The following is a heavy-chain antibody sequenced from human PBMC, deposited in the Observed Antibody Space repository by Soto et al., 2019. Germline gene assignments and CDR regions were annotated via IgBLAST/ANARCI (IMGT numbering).Heavy chain of an antibody. D-gene: IGHD5-12*01. CDR1: GGSISSYY. Sequence: SETLSLTCTVSGGSISSYYWSWIRQPPGKGLEWIGYIYYSGSTNYNPSLKSRVTISVDTSKNQFSLKLSSVTAADTAVYYCARHRGYGHFNFAYWGQGTLVTVSS. CDR2: IYYSGST. V-gene: IGHV4-59*08. J-gene: IGHJ4*02. CDR3: ARHRGYGHFNFAY.